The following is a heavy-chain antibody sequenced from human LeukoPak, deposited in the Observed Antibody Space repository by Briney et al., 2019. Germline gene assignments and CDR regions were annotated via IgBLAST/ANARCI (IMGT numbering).Heavy chain of an antibody. CDR1: GFTFSSYA. V-gene: IGHV3-30-3*01. Sequence: GGSLRLSCAASGFTFSSYAMHWVRQAPGKGLEWVAVISYDGSNKYYADSVKGRFTISRDNSKNTLYLQMNSLRAEDTAVYYCARDRGWGWFGEFSYYFDYWGQGTLVTVSS. CDR3: ARDRGWGWFGEFSYYFDY. D-gene: IGHD3-10*01. J-gene: IGHJ4*02. CDR2: ISYDGSNK.